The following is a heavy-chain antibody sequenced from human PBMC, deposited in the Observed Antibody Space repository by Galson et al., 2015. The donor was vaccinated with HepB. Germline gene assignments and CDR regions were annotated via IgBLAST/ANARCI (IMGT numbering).Heavy chain of an antibody. J-gene: IGHJ6*02. CDR1: GFTFSSYG. CDR2: IWYDGSNK. Sequence: SLRLSCAASGFTFSSYGMHWVRQAPGKGLEWVAVIWYDGSNKYYADSVKGRFTISRDNSKNTLYLQMNSLRAEDTAVYYCARSKGGSGSYYYYYYYYGMDVWGQGTTVTVSS. CDR3: ARSKGGSGSYYYYYYYYGMDV. D-gene: IGHD3-10*01. V-gene: IGHV3-33*08.